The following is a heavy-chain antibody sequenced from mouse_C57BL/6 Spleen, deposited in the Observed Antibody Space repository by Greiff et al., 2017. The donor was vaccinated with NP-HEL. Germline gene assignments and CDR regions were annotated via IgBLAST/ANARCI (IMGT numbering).Heavy chain of an antibody. J-gene: IGHJ3*01. CDR2: IYPSDSET. D-gene: IGHD4-1*01. CDR3: ARWERGRGFAY. V-gene: IGHV1-61*01. Sequence: QVQLQQPGAELVRPGSSVKLSCKASGYTFTSYWMDWVKQRPGQGLEWIGNIYPSDSETHYNQKFKDKATLTVDKSSSTAYMRLSSLTSEDSAVYCCARWERGRGFAYWGQGTLVTVSA. CDR1: GYTFTSYW.